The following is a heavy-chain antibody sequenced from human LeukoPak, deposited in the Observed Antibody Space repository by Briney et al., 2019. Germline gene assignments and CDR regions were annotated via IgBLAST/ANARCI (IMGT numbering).Heavy chain of an antibody. CDR3: ARSRSGDFLNDF. CDR2: ISGYNGNT. J-gene: IGHJ4*02. Sequence: ASVKVSCKASGYTFTSYYMHWVRQAPGQGLEWMGWISGYNGNTNYAQNLQGRFTMTTDTSTTTAYMDLRSLTSDDTAVYYCARSRSGDFLNDFWGQGTLVTVSS. V-gene: IGHV1-18*04. D-gene: IGHD2/OR15-2a*01. CDR1: GYTFTSYY.